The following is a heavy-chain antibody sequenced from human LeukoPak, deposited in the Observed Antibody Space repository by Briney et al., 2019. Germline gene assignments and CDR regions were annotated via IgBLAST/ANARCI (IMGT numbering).Heavy chain of an antibody. J-gene: IGHJ4*02. Sequence: SETLSLTCTVSGGSISTYYWNWIRQPPGKGLEWIGSIYYSGSTYYNPSLKSRVTISVDTSKNQFSLKLSSVTAADTAVYYCARDPWGYSSGWYYFDYWGQGTLVTVSS. CDR1: GGSISTYY. D-gene: IGHD6-19*01. CDR2: IYYSGST. CDR3: ARDPWGYSSGWYYFDY. V-gene: IGHV4-59*12.